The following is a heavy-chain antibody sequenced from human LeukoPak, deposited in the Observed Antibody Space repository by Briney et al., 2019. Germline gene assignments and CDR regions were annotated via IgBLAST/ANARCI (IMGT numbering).Heavy chain of an antibody. D-gene: IGHD1-1*01. Sequence: GGSLRLSCASSGFIFRNYGMHCVREAPGKGVEWVAVISIDGSQKYYADSVKGRFTSSRDNSKNTVYLQMNSLRAGDTAMYNCAKSGWNPWRWGQGNLVTVSS. CDR2: ISIDGSQK. V-gene: IGHV3-30*18. CDR3: AKSGWNPWR. CDR1: GFIFRNYG. J-gene: IGHJ4*02.